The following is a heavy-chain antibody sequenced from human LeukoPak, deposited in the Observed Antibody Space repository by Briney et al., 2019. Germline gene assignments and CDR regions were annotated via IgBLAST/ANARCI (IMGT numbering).Heavy chain of an antibody. CDR2: ITNTGSTM. CDR3: ARGHWGLDY. Sequence: MSGGSLRLSCATSGFTFSDHAMTWIRQVPGKELEYISYITNTGSTMYYSDSVKGRFTFSKDNAGNSLFLQMNSLRVEDTAIYYCARGHWGLDYWGQGTLVTVSS. D-gene: IGHD7-27*01. CDR1: GFTFSDHA. J-gene: IGHJ4*02. V-gene: IGHV3-11*01.